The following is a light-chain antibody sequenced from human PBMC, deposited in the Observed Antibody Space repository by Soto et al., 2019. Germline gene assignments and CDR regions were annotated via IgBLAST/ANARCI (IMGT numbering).Light chain of an antibody. V-gene: IGKV2D-29*01. CDR3: QQYGGSPIT. J-gene: IGKJ5*01. CDR1: QSLLHSDGKTY. Sequence: MTQSPSTLSASVGDRVTISCKSSQSLLHSDGKTYLYWYLQKPGQPPQLLIYEVSNRFSGVPDRFSGSGSGTDFTLTITRLEPEDFALYYCQQYGGSPITFGLGTRLEI. CDR2: EVS.